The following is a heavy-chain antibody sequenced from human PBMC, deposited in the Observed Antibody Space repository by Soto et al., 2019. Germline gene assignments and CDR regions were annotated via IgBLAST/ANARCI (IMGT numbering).Heavy chain of an antibody. CDR1: GASLGGFH. V-gene: IGHV4-34*12. Sequence: PSETLSLTCAIYGASLGGFHWTWLRQAPGKGLEWIGELIHGGSTNYNPSLKSRVSFSLDTSKNQFSLHLRSVTAADTAVYYCARSPLGYDYVRQTWREVGDSFDIWGRGTMVTVSS. CDR3: ARSPLGYDYVRQTWREVGDSFDI. D-gene: IGHD3-16*01. J-gene: IGHJ3*02. CDR2: LIHGGST.